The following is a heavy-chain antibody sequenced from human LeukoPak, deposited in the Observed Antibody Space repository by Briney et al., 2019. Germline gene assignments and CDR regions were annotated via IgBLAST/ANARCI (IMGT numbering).Heavy chain of an antibody. V-gene: IGHV3-74*01. J-gene: IGHJ4*02. D-gene: IGHD1-7*01. CDR3: ASVELDY. CDR1: GFTFSSYW. Sequence: GGSLRLSCAVSGFTFSSYWMHWVRQAPGEGLVWVSRIDPNGGSTSYADPVKGRFTISRDNAKNTLYLQMNSLRGDDTAVYHCASVELDYWGQGTLVTVSS. CDR2: IDPNGGST.